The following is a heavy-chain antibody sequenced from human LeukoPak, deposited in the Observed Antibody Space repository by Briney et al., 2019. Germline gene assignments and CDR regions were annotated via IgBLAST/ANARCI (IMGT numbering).Heavy chain of an antibody. D-gene: IGHD1-26*01. CDR3: AKDSVQFNSGSSRFDY. J-gene: IGHJ4*02. CDR1: GGTFSSYA. V-gene: IGHV1-69*04. CDR2: IIPILGIA. Sequence: SVKVSCKASGGTFSSYAISWVRQAPGQGLEWMGRIIPILGIANYAQKFQGRVTITADKSTSTAYMELSSLRSEDTAVYYCAKDSVQFNSGSSRFDYWGQGTLVTVSS.